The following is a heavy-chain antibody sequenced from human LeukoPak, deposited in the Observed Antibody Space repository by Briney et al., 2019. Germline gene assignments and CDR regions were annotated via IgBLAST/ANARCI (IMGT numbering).Heavy chain of an antibody. V-gene: IGHV4-34*01. Sequence: SETLSLTCAVYGGSFSGYYWSWIRQPPGKGLEWVGEIHHSGSTNYNPSLKGRVTISVDTSKNQFSLKLSSVTAADTAVYYCARGKSMGITMVRGVPYYYGMDVWGKGTTVTVSS. CDR3: ARGKSMGITMVRGVPYYYGMDV. D-gene: IGHD3-10*01. CDR2: IHHSGST. CDR1: GGSFSGYY. J-gene: IGHJ6*04.